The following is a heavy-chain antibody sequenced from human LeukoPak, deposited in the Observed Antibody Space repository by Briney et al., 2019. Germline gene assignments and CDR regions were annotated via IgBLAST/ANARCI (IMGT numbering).Heavy chain of an antibody. CDR3: ARSHIVASNWFDP. Sequence: SETLSLTCTVSGGSISSYYWSWIRQPPGKGLEWIGYIYYSGSTNYNPSLKSRVTISVDTSKNQFSLKLSSVTAADTAVYYCARSHIVASNWFDPWGQGTLVTASS. CDR1: GGSISSYY. D-gene: IGHD5-12*01. CDR2: IYYSGST. V-gene: IGHV4-59*08. J-gene: IGHJ5*02.